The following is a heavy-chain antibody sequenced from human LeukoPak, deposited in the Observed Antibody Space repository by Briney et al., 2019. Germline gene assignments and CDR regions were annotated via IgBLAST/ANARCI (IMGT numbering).Heavy chain of an antibody. D-gene: IGHD3-10*01. Sequence: PSETLSLTCTVSGDSLRSSSYHWGWIRQPPGKGLEWIGSIYYSGSTYNNRSLKRRLTISIDTSKNQFSLRLSSVTAADTAVYYRTREVEGYSYASGRFLHFDPWGQGTLVTVSS. CDR3: TREVEGYSYASGRFLHFDP. V-gene: IGHV4-39*07. J-gene: IGHJ5*02. CDR1: GDSLRSSSYH. CDR2: IYYSGST.